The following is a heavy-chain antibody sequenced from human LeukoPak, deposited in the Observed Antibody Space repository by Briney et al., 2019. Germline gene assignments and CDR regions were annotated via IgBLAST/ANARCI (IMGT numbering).Heavy chain of an antibody. CDR2: ISSSSSYI. J-gene: IGHJ6*03. CDR1: GFTFSSYS. CDR3: VRESYGDHAKNGYYYYYMNV. Sequence: GGSLRLSCAASGFTFSSYSMNWVRQAPGKGLEWVSSISSSSSYIYYADSVKGRFTISRDNAKNSLYLQMNSLRAEDTAVYYCVRESYGDHAKNGYYYYYMNVWGKGTTVTVSS. D-gene: IGHD4-17*01. V-gene: IGHV3-21*01.